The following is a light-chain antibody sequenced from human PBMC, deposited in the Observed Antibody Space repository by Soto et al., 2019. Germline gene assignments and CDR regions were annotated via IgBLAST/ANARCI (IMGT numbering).Light chain of an antibody. CDR3: QQRGDWPQVT. J-gene: IGKJ5*01. CDR1: QRVTKY. Sequence: EIVLTQSPAALSLTPGERATLSCRASQRVTKYLAWYQQKSGQAPRLLIYDASNRATGIPARFSGSGSGTDFTLTISSLEPEDFAVYYCQQRGDWPQVTFGQGTRLEIK. CDR2: DAS. V-gene: IGKV3-11*01.